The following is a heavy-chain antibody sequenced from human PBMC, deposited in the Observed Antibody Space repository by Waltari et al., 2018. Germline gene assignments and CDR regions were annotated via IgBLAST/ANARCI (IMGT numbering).Heavy chain of an antibody. CDR3: ARDGSSKDYGMDV. J-gene: IGHJ6*02. Sequence: QVQLQESGPGLVKPSETLSLTCTVSGGSISSHYWSWIRQPPGKGLEWIGYIYYSGSTNSNPSLKSRVTISVDTSKNQFSLKLSSVTAADTAVYYCARDGSSKDYGMDVWGQGTTVTVSS. V-gene: IGHV4-59*11. CDR1: GGSISSHY. D-gene: IGHD6-13*01. CDR2: IYYSGST.